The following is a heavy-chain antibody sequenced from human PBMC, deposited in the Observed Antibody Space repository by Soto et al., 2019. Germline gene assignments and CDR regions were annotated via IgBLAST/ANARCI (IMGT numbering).Heavy chain of an antibody. V-gene: IGHV1-69*13. CDR1: GGTFSSYA. CDR2: IIPIFGTA. D-gene: IGHD3-22*01. CDR3: ARDKYYYDSSGYYHLAFC. J-gene: IGHJ4*02. Sequence: GASVKVSCKASGGTFSSYAISWVRQAPGQGLEWMGGIIPIFGTANYAQKFQGRVTITADESTSTAYMELSSLRSEDTAMYYCARDKYYYDSSGYYHLAFCWGQGTLVTVSS.